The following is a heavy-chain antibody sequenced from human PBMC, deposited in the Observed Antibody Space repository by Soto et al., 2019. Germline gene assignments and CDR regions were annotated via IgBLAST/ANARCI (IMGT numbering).Heavy chain of an antibody. CDR2: ISSSSSTI. V-gene: IGHV3-48*04. CDR3: ARDLYSSSARYFDY. J-gene: IGHJ4*02. D-gene: IGHD6-6*01. CDR1: GFTFSSYS. Sequence: GGSLRLSCAASGFTFSSYSMNWVRQAPGKGLEWVSYISSSSSTIYYADSVKGRFTISRDNAKNSLYLQMNSLRAEDTAVYYCARDLYSSSARYFDYWGQGTLVTVSS.